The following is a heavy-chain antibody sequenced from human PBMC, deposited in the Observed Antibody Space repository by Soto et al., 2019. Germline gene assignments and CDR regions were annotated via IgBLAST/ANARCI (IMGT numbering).Heavy chain of an antibody. CDR1: GFTFSDYY. CDR2: ISGNGRST. CDR3: VRDSARTVVVLAVEGDNWSDP. J-gene: IGHJ5*02. V-gene: IGHV3-11*06. D-gene: IGHD2-15*01. Sequence: GGSLRLSCAASGFTFSDYYMAWIRQAPGRGLEWISFISGNGRSTRYADSVKGRFTISRDNAKNSLSLQMNSLRADDTAIYYCVRDSARTVVVLAVEGDNWSDPWGQGTLVTVSS.